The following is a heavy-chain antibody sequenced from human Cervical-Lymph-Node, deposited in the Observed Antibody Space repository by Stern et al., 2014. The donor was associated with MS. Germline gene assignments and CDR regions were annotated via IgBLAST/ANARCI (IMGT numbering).Heavy chain of an antibody. CDR3: ARDRRAFLDY. J-gene: IGHJ4*02. CDR1: GFSFGTSW. V-gene: IGHV3-7*01. CDR2: IRQDGYDK. Sequence: EDQLVESGGGLVQPGGSLRLSCVASGFSFGTSWMSWVRQPPGRGLEWVANIRQDGYDKFYVDSVKGPFTISRDNARNSLYLQMNSLTVADTAVYYCARDRRAFLDYWGQGTHVAVSS. D-gene: IGHD2/OR15-2a*01.